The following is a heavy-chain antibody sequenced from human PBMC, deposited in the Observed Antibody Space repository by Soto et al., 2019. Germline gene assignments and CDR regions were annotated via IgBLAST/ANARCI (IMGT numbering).Heavy chain of an antibody. D-gene: IGHD4-17*01. Sequence: QVQLVESGGGVVQPGRSLRLSCAASGFTFSSYAMHWVRQAPGKGLEWVAVISYDGSNKYYADSVKGRFTISRDNSKNTLYLQMISLRAEDTAVYYCARDGYGGNSEVYFDYWAQGTLVTVSS. V-gene: IGHV3-30-3*01. CDR3: ARDGYGGNSEVYFDY. CDR2: ISYDGSNK. J-gene: IGHJ4*02. CDR1: GFTFSSYA.